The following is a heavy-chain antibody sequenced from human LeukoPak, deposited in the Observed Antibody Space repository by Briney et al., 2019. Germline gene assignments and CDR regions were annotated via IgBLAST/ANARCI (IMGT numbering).Heavy chain of an antibody. CDR2: ISAYNGNT. CDR3: AKNAEREKHFTPKRYKWNSYFDY. D-gene: IGHD1-7*01. Sequence: VASVKVSCKASGYTFTSYGISWVRQAPGQGLEWMGWISAYNGNTNYAQKLQGRVTMTTDTATSTAYMELRSLRSDDTAVYYCAKNAEREKHFTPKRYKWNSYFDYWGQGTLVTVSS. V-gene: IGHV1-18*01. CDR1: GYTFTSYG. J-gene: IGHJ4*02.